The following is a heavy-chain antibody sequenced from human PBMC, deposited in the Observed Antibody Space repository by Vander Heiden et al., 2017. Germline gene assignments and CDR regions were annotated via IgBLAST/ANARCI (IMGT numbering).Heavy chain of an antibody. CDR2: ISGSGSNT. CDR3: AKDFGDNGFYYGLDV. D-gene: IGHD1-20*01. Sequence: VQLLESGGGVVQPGGSLSLSCAASGLTFSRTAMSWVRQAPGKGLEWVSVISGSGSNTYYADSVKGRFTISRDNSKNTLYLQMSSLRAEDTAVYYCAKDFGDNGFYYGLDVWGQGTTVTVSS. CDR1: GLTFSRTA. V-gene: IGHV3-23*01. J-gene: IGHJ6*02.